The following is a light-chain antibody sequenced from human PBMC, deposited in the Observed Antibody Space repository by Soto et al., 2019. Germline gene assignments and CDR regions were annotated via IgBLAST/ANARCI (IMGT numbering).Light chain of an antibody. CDR3: QQYGSNCPIT. CDR2: DAS. V-gene: IGKV3-11*01. J-gene: IGKJ5*01. CDR1: QSVSSY. Sequence: EIVLTQSPATLSLSPGERATLSCRASQSVSSYLAWYQQKPGQAPRLLIYDASNRATGIPARFSGSGSGTDFTLTISSLEPEDFAVYYCQQYGSNCPITFGQGTRLEIK.